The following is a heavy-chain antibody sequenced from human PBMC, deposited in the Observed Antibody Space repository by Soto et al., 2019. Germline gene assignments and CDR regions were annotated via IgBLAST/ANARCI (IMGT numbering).Heavy chain of an antibody. V-gene: IGHV1-18*01. D-gene: IGHD6-6*01. CDR3: ASPRPGGYYYYGMDV. Sequence: ASVKVSCKASGYTFTSYGISWVRQAPGQGLEWMGWISAYNGNTNYAQKLQGRVTMTTDTSTSTAYMELRSLRSDDTAVYYCASPRPGGYYYYGMDVWGQGTTVTVSS. J-gene: IGHJ6*02. CDR2: ISAYNGNT. CDR1: GYTFTSYG.